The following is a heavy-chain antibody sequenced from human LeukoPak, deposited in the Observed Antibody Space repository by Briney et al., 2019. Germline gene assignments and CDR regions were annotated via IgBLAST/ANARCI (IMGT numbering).Heavy chain of an antibody. D-gene: IGHD4-23*01. CDR2: IWYDGSSK. CDR3: ARYVGGGNSGGFDY. Sequence: PGRSLRLSCAASGFTFNSYDMHWIRQAPGKGLEWVALIWYDGSSKSYPDSVKGRFSISRDNSKNTLYLQMNSLRAEDTAVYYCARYVGGGNSGGFDYWGQGTLVIVSS. J-gene: IGHJ4*02. V-gene: IGHV3-33*01. CDR1: GFTFNSYD.